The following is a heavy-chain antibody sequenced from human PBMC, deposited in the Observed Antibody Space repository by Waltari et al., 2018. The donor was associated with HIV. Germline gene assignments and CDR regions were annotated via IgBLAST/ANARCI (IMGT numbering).Heavy chain of an antibody. V-gene: IGHV3-30-3*01. D-gene: IGHD3-10*01. CDR3: VRESKLPGEFYPFEY. CDR2: ISYDGVNQ. CDR1: GYIFNDNA. J-gene: IGHJ4*02. Sequence: QVHLVESGGGVVQPGCSLRLSCAATGYIFNDNALHWVRQAPGKGLEWISFISYDGVNQNYADSVKGRFTISRDDSRSRLYLQMNSLRREDTAVYYCVRESKLPGEFYPFEYWGQGTLVTVSS.